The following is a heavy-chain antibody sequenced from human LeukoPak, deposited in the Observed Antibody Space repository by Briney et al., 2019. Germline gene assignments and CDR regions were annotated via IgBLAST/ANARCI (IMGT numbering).Heavy chain of an antibody. V-gene: IGHV1-2*06. J-gene: IGHJ3*02. Sequence: ASVKVSCKASGYTFTGYYMHWVRQAPGQGLEWMGRINPNSGGTNYAQKFQGRVTMTRDTPISTAYMELSRLRSDDTAVYYCARSGSYYTAFDIWGQGTMVTVSS. D-gene: IGHD1-26*01. CDR1: GYTFTGYY. CDR2: INPNSGGT. CDR3: ARSGSYYTAFDI.